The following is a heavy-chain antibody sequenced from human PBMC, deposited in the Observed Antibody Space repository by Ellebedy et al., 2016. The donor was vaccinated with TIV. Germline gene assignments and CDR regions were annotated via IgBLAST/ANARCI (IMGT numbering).Heavy chain of an antibody. CDR3: AKGRGGGSDTSAPRYYFDY. J-gene: IGHJ4*02. CDR1: GFTFSSYA. Sequence: GESLKISCAASGFTFSSYAMSWVRQAPGKGLEWVSGLYGSGRGIFYSDSAKGRFTISRDNSKNTLYLQLNSLRAEDTAVYYCAKGRGGGSDTSAPRYYFDYWGLGTLVTVSS. V-gene: IGHV3-23*01. D-gene: IGHD3-22*01. CDR2: LYGSGRGI.